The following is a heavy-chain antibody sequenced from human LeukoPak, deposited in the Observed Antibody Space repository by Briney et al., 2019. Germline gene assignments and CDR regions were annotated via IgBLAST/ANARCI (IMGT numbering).Heavy chain of an antibody. CDR3: ARDVGYYDFWSGPLR. V-gene: IGHV1-8*01. CDR2: MNPNSGNT. Sequence: ASVKVSCKASGYTFTSYDINWVRQATGQGLEWMGWMNPNSGNTGYAQKFQGRVTMTRDMSTSTVYMELSSLRSEDTAVYYCARDVGYYDFWSGPLRWGKGTTVTVSS. D-gene: IGHD3-3*01. CDR1: GYTFTSYD. J-gene: IGHJ6*04.